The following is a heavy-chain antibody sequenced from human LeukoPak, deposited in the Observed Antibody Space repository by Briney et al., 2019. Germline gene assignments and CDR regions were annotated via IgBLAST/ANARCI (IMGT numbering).Heavy chain of an antibody. V-gene: IGHV1-69*01. J-gene: IGHJ5*02. Sequence: GASVKVSCKASGGTFSSYVISWVRQAPGQGLEWMGGIIPIFGTANYAQKFQGRVTITADESTSTAYVELSSLRSEDTAVYYCARALLRYCSSTSCYWFDPWGQGTLVTVSS. CDR3: ARALLRYCSSTSCYWFDP. CDR2: IIPIFGTA. CDR1: GGTFSSYV. D-gene: IGHD2-2*01.